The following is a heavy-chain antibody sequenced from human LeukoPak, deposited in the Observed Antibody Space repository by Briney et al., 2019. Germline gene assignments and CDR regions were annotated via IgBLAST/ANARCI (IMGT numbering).Heavy chain of an antibody. D-gene: IGHD1-26*01. CDR2: TSTSGGSA. J-gene: IGHJ4*02. CDR1: GFTFSNNA. V-gene: IGHV3-23*01. CDR3: ARYSGSYYYPPAWDL. Sequence: GGSLRLSCAASGFTFSNNAMSWVRQAPGKGLEWVSATSTSGGSAYYADSVKGRFTISRDNSKHTLYLQMDSLRADDTAVYYCARYSGSYYYPPAWDLWGQGTLVTVS.